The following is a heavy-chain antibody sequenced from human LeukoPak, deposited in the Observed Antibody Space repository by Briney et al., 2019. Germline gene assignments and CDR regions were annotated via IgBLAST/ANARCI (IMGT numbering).Heavy chain of an antibody. Sequence: ASVKVSCKASGYTFTSYYMHWVRQAPGQGLEWMGIINPSGGSTSYAQKFQGRVTMTRDTSTSTVYMVLSSLRSEDTAVYYCARDPPGYCSGGSCYGSYYYYGMDVWGQGTTVTVSS. CDR3: ARDPPGYCSGGSCYGSYYYYGMDV. J-gene: IGHJ6*02. CDR1: GYTFTSYY. V-gene: IGHV1-46*01. D-gene: IGHD2-15*01. CDR2: INPSGGST.